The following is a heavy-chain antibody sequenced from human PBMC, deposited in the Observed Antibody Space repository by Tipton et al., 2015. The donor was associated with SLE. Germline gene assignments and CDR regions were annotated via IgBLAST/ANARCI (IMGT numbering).Heavy chain of an antibody. CDR1: GFTFSDYY. CDR2: IYSGGNT. CDR3: ARPINYGDYLGY. Sequence: SLRLSCAASGFTFSDYYMSWIRQAPGKGLEWVSVIYSGGNTYYADSVKGRFTISRDNSKNTLYLQMNSLRAEDTAVYYCARPINYGDYLGYWGQGTLVTVSS. D-gene: IGHD4-17*01. V-gene: IGHV3-53*05. J-gene: IGHJ4*02.